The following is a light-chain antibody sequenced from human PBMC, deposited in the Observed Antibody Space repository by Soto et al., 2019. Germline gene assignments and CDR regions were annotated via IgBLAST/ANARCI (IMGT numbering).Light chain of an antibody. CDR3: QQYGRLPLS. CDR1: QSLSNSF. V-gene: IGKV3-20*01. CDR2: GAS. J-gene: IGKJ4*01. Sequence: EILLTQSPCTLSLSPGDRATLSCRASQSLSNSFLAWYQQKPGQTPRLLISGASIRATDIPDRFSGSGSGTDFTLTISRLEPEDFAVYFCQQYGRLPLSFGGGTKVDIK.